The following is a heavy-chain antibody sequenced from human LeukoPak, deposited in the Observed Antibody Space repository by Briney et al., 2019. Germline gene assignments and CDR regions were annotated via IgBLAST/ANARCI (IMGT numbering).Heavy chain of an antibody. V-gene: IGHV3-23*01. CDR3: AKAGCTNIVCHLNS. CDR2: IIGSGGST. D-gene: IGHD2-8*01. CDR1: GFAFSTYA. J-gene: IGHJ4*02. Sequence: GGSLRLSCAASGFAFSTYAMSWVRQAPGKGLEWVSGIIGSGGSTYYADSVKGRFTISRDNSKNTLYLQMNSLRAEDTAIYYCAKAGCTNIVCHLNSWGQGTLVTVST.